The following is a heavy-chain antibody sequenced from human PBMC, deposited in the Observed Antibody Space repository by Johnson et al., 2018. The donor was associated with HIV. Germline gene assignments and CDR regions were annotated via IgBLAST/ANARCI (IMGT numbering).Heavy chain of an antibody. Sequence: MQLVESGGGVVQPGRSLRLSCAASGFTFSSYGMHWVRQAPGKGLEWVSAISGSGGSTYYADSVKGRFTISRDNAKNTLFLQVNSLRPEDTAVYYCARGYCRHGVCYTRADAFDIWGQGTMVTVSS. CDR1: GFTFSSYG. D-gene: IGHD2-8*01. V-gene: IGHV3-23*04. J-gene: IGHJ3*02. CDR2: ISGSGGST. CDR3: ARGYCRHGVCYTRADAFDI.